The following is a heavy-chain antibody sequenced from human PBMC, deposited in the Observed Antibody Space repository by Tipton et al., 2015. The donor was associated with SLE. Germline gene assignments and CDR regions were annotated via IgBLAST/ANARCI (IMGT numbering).Heavy chain of an antibody. CDR1: GGSVSRSSKY. CDR2: IYYTGTTT. J-gene: IGHJ5*02. V-gene: IGHV4-39*07. Sequence: TLSLTCTVSGGSVSRSSKYWAWIRQPPGKGLEWVGSIYYTGTTTYYNTFLKSRVTMSVDTSKNQFSLRLTSVIAADTAVYYCARLHGYSYGLNWFDPWGQGTLISVSS. D-gene: IGHD5-18*01. CDR3: ARLHGYSYGLNWFDP.